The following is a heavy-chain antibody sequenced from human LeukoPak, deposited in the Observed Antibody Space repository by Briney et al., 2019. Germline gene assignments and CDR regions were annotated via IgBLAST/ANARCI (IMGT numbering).Heavy chain of an antibody. V-gene: IGHV4-4*02. D-gene: IGHD4-17*01. CDR2: INHSGST. CDR1: GGSISSSNS. Sequence: PSETLSRTCAVSGGSISSSNSWSWVRQPPGKGLEWIGEINHSGSTNYNPSLKSRVTISVDTSKNQFSLKLSSMTAADTAVYYCARGWYHDYGENFDYWGQGTLVTVSS. CDR3: ARGWYHDYGENFDY. J-gene: IGHJ4*02.